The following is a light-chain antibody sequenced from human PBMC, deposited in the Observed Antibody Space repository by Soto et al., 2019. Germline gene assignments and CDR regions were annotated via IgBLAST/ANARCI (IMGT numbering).Light chain of an antibody. Sequence: EIVRTQSQATLSVSPGERATLFCRASQSGSSNSGWYQHKPGQAPRLLVYGASTRATGIPARFSGSGSRTEFTLTICGLQAEDFAVYYCQQYNDWPPGYTFGQGTKVEIK. CDR2: GAS. CDR3: QQYNDWPPGYT. CDR1: QSGSSN. J-gene: IGKJ2*01. V-gene: IGKV3-15*01.